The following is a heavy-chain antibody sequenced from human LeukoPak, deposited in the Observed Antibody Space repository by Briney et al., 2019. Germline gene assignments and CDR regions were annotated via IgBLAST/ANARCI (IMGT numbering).Heavy chain of an antibody. CDR1: GGSISSYY. CDR3: AREVRCSTTRCYGLFDY. Sequence: SETLSLTCTVSGGSISSYYWTWIRRPAGKGLDWFGIIYSSGSANYSPSLKSRVTMSVDTSKNQFSLKLSSVTAADTAVYYCAREVRCSTTRCYGLFDYWGQGTLVTVSS. D-gene: IGHD2-2*01. V-gene: IGHV4-4*07. CDR2: IYSSGSA. J-gene: IGHJ4*02.